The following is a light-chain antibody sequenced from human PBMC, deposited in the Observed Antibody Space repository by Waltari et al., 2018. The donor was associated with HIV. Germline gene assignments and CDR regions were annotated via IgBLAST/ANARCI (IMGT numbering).Light chain of an antibody. Sequence: EIVLTQSPGTLSLSQGERVTLSCRASQTVRSNYLAWYQQKPGQAPRLLIYDAFKRATGIPVRFSGSGSGTDFTLTISRLEPEDFAVYYCQQYGGSARTFGQGTKVEI. CDR2: DAF. V-gene: IGKV3-20*01. J-gene: IGKJ1*01. CDR1: QTVRSNY. CDR3: QQYGGSART.